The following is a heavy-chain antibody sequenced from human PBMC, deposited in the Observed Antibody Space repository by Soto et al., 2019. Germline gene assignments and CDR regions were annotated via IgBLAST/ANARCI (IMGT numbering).Heavy chain of an antibody. Sequence: QEQLVESGGGVVQPGRSLRLSCAASGFTFSNYAMHWVRQAPGKGLEWVAVMSYDGSDKYYADSVKGRFTISRDNSKNTLYLLMNSLSPAETAVYYCARDRRRTAAGAYPDYQYGMDGWGQGTTGIVSS. J-gene: IGHJ6*02. CDR2: MSYDGSDK. V-gene: IGHV3-30*04. CDR3: ARDRRRTAAGAYPDYQYGMDG. D-gene: IGHD6-13*01. CDR1: GFTFSNYA.